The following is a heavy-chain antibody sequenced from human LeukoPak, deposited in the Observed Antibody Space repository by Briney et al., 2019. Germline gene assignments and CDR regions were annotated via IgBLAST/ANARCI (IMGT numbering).Heavy chain of an antibody. D-gene: IGHD5/OR15-5a*01. CDR2: ILHDGSNK. J-gene: IGHJ3*02. Sequence: GGSLRLSCAASGFTFSSYGMHWVRQAPGKGLEWVAFILHDGSNKYYADSVKGRFTISRDNSKNTLYLQINSLRAEDTAVYYCAKANVLYALRGAFDIWGQGTMVTVSS. V-gene: IGHV3-30*02. CDR3: AKANVLYALRGAFDI. CDR1: GFTFSSYG.